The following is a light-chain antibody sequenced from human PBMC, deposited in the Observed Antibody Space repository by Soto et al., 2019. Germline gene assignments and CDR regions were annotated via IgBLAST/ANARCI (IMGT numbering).Light chain of an antibody. CDR3: QQTYRTRT. J-gene: IGKJ1*01. V-gene: IGKV1-39*01. CDR2: DAS. CDR1: QGISTY. Sequence: DIQMTQSPASLSASAGDRVTITCRASQGISTYLKGYQHRPGKAPPLLIFDASTLQRGAPSRFSGSGSGTEFNLTITSLQPEDFATYYCQQTYRTRTFGPGTTVDMK.